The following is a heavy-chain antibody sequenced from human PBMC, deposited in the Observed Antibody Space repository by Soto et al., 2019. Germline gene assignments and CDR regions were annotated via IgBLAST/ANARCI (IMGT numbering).Heavy chain of an antibody. D-gene: IGHD3-3*01. CDR2: ISAYNGNT. CDR3: ARDRDYDFWSGYIDSYYYYMDV. V-gene: IGHV1-18*01. CDR1: GYTFTSYG. J-gene: IGHJ6*03. Sequence: GASVKVSCKASGYTFTSYGISWVRQAPGQGLEWVGWISAYNGNTNYAQKLQGRVTMTTDTSTSTAYMELRSLRSDDTAVYYCARDRDYDFWSGYIDSYYYYMDVWGKGTTVTVSS.